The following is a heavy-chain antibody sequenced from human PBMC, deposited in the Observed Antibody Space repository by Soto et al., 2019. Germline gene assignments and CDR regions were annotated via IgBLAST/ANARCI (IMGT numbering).Heavy chain of an antibody. Sequence: GGSLRLSCAASGFXFSSYWMHWVRQAPGKGLVWVSRINSDGSSTTYADSVKGRFTISRDNAKNTLYLQMNSLRSEDTAVYYCARSPEIVYSYGLAVDYWGQGTLVTVSS. V-gene: IGHV3-74*01. J-gene: IGHJ4*02. D-gene: IGHD5-18*01. CDR2: INSDGSST. CDR3: ARSPEIVYSYGLAVDY. CDR1: GFXFSSYW.